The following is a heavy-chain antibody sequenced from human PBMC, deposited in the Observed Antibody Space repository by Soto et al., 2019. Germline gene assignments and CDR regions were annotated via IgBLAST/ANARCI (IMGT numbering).Heavy chain of an antibody. J-gene: IGHJ6*04. CDR3: XXXXXXXXXXXXRYXXYYGMXV. V-gene: IGHV3-30*03. CDR2: ISYDGSNK. Sequence: XRLSCAASGFTFSSYGMHWVRQAPGKGLEWVAVISYDGSNKYYADSVKGRFTISRDNSKNTLYLQMNSLRAEDTAVYYXXXXXXXXXXXXXRYXXYYGMXVWXXGTTVTVSS. CDR1: GFTFSSYG.